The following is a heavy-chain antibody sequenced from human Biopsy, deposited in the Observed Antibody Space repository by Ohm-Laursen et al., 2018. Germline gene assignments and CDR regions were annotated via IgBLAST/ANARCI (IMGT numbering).Heavy chain of an antibody. D-gene: IGHD1-26*01. CDR3: ATKLTGYFHH. Sequence: SVKVSCKAPGGTFSNYGVNWVRQAPGQGLEWLGGNIPILGTGNYAQKFQDRVTVAADTSTSTATMELRSLRSDDTAVYYCATKLTGYFHHWGQGTTVTVSS. J-gene: IGHJ6*02. V-gene: IGHV1-69*06. CDR1: GGTFSNYG. CDR2: NIPILGTG.